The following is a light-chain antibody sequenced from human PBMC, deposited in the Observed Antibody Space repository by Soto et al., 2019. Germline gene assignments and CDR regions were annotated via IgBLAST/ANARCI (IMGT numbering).Light chain of an antibody. J-gene: IGLJ2*01. CDR1: SSDVGSYNL. V-gene: IGLV2-23*01. Sequence: QSALGQPAALSGSPGQSITICCTGTSSDVGSYNLVSWYQQHPGKAPKLTIYEGSKRPSGVSNRFSGSKSGNTASLTISGLHAEDEADYYCCSYAGSSTVVFGGGTKVTVL. CDR2: EGS. CDR3: CSYAGSSTVV.